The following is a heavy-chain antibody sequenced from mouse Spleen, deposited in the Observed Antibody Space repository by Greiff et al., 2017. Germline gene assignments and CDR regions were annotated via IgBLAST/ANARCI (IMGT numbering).Heavy chain of an antibody. V-gene: IGHV1-55*01. CDR1: GYTFTSYW. J-gene: IGHJ2*01. CDR2: IYPGSGST. CDR3: ARGLFYYGSSYLYYFDY. Sequence: QVQLQQPGAELVKPGASVKMSCKASGYTFTSYWITWVKQRPGQGLEWIGDIYPGSGSTNYNEKFKSKATLTVDTSSSTAYMQLSSLTSEDSAVYYCARGLFYYGSSYLYYFDYWGQGTTLTVSS. D-gene: IGHD1-1*01.